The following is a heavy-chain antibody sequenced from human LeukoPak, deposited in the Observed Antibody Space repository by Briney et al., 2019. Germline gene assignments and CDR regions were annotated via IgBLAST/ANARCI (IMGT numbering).Heavy chain of an antibody. Sequence: PSETLSLTCTVSGGSISSGDYYWSWIRQPPGKGLEWIGYIYYSGSTYYNPSLKSRVTISVDTSKNQFSLKLSSVTAADTAVYYCARAIWDTAMVMSAYYFDYWGQGALVTVSS. V-gene: IGHV4-30-4*01. CDR3: ARAIWDTAMVMSAYYFDY. CDR1: GGSISSGDYY. J-gene: IGHJ4*02. CDR2: IYYSGST. D-gene: IGHD5-18*01.